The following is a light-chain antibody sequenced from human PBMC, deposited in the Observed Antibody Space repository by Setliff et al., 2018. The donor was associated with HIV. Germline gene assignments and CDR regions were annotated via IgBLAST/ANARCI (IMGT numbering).Light chain of an antibody. CDR3: CSYAGSSTYV. CDR1: SSDVGSYNL. CDR2: EVS. J-gene: IGLJ1*01. Sequence: SVLTQPASVSGSPGQSITISCTGTSSDVGSYNLVSWYQQQPGKAPKLMIYEVSKRPSGVSNRFSASKSGNTASLTISGLQAEDGADYYCCSYAGSSTYVFGTGTKVTVL. V-gene: IGLV2-23*02.